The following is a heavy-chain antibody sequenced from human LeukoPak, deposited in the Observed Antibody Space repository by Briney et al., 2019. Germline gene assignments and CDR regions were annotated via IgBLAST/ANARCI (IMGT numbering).Heavy chain of an antibody. CDR2: TYYKSKWYN. J-gene: IGHJ4*02. Sequence: SQTLSLTCAISGDSVSSNSAAWNWIRQSPSRGLEWLGRTYYKSKWYNNYAVSVKSRVSINPDTSKNQFSLQLNSVTPEDTAVYFCARARDYGDISFDYWGQGTLVTVSS. CDR1: GDSVSSNSAA. D-gene: IGHD4-17*01. V-gene: IGHV6-1*01. CDR3: ARARDYGDISFDY.